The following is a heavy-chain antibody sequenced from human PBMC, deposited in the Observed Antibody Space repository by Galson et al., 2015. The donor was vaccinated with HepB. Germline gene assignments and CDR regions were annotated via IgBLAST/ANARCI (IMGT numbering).Heavy chain of an antibody. V-gene: IGHV3-30-3*01. CDR2: ISYDGSNK. CDR1: GFTFSSYA. D-gene: IGHD2-21*01. J-gene: IGHJ4*02. CDR3: ARDSAGIVVVIEY. Sequence: SLRLSCAASGFTFSSYAMSWVRQAPGKGLEWVAVISYDGSNKYYADSVKGRFTISRDNSKNTLYLQMNSLRAEDTAVYYCARDSAGIVVVIEYWGQGTLVTVSS.